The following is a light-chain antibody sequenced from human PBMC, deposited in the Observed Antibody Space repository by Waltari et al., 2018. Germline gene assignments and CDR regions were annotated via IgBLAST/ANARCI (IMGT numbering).Light chain of an antibody. J-gene: IGKJ1*01. Sequence: DIQMTQTPSSLSASVGDRVTITCRASENIQMNLNWYQQRPGETPHVLIFGASALQTGVSSRFSGGGSGTDFTLTISSLQSQDLATYYCQQTYSMPWTFGQGTKV. CDR3: QQTYSMPWT. CDR1: ENIQMN. CDR2: GAS. V-gene: IGKV1-39*01.